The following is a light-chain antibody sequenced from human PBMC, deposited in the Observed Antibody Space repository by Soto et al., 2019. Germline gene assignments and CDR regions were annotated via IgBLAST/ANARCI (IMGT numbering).Light chain of an antibody. CDR1: QSISSY. V-gene: IGKV1-5*01. Sequence: DIHMTQSASSLSASVGYRFTITCGASQSISSYLNWYQQKPGKAPKLXIYDASSLESGVPSRFSGSGSGTEFTLTISSLQPDDFAPYYCQQYNSYSPWTFGQGTKVDI. CDR3: QQYNSYSPWT. CDR2: DAS. J-gene: IGKJ1*01.